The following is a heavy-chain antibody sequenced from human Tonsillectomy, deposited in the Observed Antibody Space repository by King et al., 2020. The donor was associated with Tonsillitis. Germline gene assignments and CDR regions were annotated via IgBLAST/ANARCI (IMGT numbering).Heavy chain of an antibody. CDR2: IYYSGST. D-gene: IGHD2-15*01. J-gene: IGHJ4*02. CDR1: GGSISSGGYS. Sequence: MQLQESGPGLVKPSQTLSLTCAVPGGSISSGGYSWSGIRQPPGKGLEWIGYIYYSGSTYYNPSLKSRVTISVDTSKNQFSLKLSSVTAADTAVYYCARGTPDFDYWGQGTLVTVSS. CDR3: ARGTPDFDY. V-gene: IGHV4-30-4*07.